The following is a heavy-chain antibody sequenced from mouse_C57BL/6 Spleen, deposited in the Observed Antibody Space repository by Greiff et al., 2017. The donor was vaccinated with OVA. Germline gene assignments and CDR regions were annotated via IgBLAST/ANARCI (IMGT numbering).Heavy chain of an antibody. CDR1: GFTFSSYA. Sequence: EVQLVESGGGLVKPGGSLKLSCAASGFTFSSYAMSWVRQTPEKRLEWVATISDGGSYTYYPDNVKGRFTISRDNAKNNLYLQMSHLKSEDTAMYYCAREQGDGSSYGYFDVWGTGTTVTVAS. CDR3: AREQGDGSSYGYFDV. D-gene: IGHD1-1*01. V-gene: IGHV5-4*01. J-gene: IGHJ1*03. CDR2: ISDGGSYT.